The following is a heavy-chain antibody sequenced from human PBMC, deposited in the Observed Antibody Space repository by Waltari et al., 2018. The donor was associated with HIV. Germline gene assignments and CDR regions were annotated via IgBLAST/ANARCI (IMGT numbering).Heavy chain of an antibody. CDR1: GYPITGYY. D-gene: IGHD3-3*01. CDR2: IYYSGST. V-gene: IGHV4-59*01. J-gene: IGHJ4*02. Sequence: QVQLQESGPGLVKPSETLSLTCTVSGYPITGYYWSWVRQPPGKGLEWIGHIYYSGSTTYNPSLKSRVTISVDTSKNQLSLKLSSVTAADTAVFYCARHYNFWSGYYGALEYWGQGALVTVSS. CDR3: ARHYNFWSGYYGALEY.